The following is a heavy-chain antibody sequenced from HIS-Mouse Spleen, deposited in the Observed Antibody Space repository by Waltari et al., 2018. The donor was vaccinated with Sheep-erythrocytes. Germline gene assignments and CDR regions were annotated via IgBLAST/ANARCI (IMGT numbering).Heavy chain of an antibody. CDR2: MNPNSGNT. V-gene: IGHV1-8*01. D-gene: IGHD2-8*01. Sequence: QVQLVQSGAEVKKPGASVKVSCKASGYIVTRYDLNWVRQATGQGLEWMGWMNPNSGNTGYAQKFQGRVTMTRNTSISTAYMELSSLRSEDTAVYYCARANIPQFAFDIWGQGTMVTVSS. CDR3: ARANIPQFAFDI. CDR1: GYIVTRYD. J-gene: IGHJ3*02.